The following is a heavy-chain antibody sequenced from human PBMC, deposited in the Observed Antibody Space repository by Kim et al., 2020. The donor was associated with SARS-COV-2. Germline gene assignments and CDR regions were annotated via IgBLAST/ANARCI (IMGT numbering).Heavy chain of an antibody. Sequence: GGSLRLSCAASGFTVSSNYMSWVRQAPGKGLEWVSVIYSGGSTYYADSVKGRFTISRDNSKNTLYLQMNSLRAEDTAVYYCASSYSLRLPDYWGQGTLVTVSS. CDR1: GFTVSSNY. J-gene: IGHJ4*02. D-gene: IGHD2-21*01. CDR2: IYSGGST. V-gene: IGHV3-53*01. CDR3: ASSYSLRLPDY.